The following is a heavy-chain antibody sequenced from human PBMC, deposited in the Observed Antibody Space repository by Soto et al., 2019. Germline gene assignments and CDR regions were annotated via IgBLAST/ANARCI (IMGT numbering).Heavy chain of an antibody. CDR1: GYSFTSYW. CDR2: IYPGDSDT. D-gene: IGHD2-21*02. CDR3: ARPYCSGDCYDAFDI. Sequence: GESLKISCKGSGYSFTSYWIGWVRQMPGKGLEWMGIIYPGDSDTRYSPSFQGQVTISADKSISTAYLQWSSLKASDTAMYYCARPYCSGDCYDAFDIWGQGTMVTVSS. J-gene: IGHJ3*02. V-gene: IGHV5-51*01.